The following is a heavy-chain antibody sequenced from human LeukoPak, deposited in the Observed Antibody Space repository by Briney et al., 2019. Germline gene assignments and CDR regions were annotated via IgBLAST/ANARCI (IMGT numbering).Heavy chain of an antibody. CDR3: ATLRGYSSSWYNYYYYYGMDV. V-gene: IGHV3-23*01. D-gene: IGHD6-13*01. CDR2: ISSSGGTK. J-gene: IGHJ6*02. CDR1: GFTFRNYA. Sequence: GGSLRLSCAASGFTFRNYAMSWVRQAPGKGLEWVSSISSSGGTKYYADSVKGRFTISRDNSKNTLYLQMNSLRAEDTAVYYCATLRGYSSSWYNYYYYYGMDVWGQGTAVTVSS.